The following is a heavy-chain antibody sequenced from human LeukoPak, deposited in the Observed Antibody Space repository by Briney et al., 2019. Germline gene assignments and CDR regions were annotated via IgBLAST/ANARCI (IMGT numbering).Heavy chain of an antibody. CDR3: LLGYYQRAFDI. Sequence: PSETLSLTCAVYGGSFSGYYWSRIRQPPGKGLEWIGEINHSGSTNYNPSLKSRVTISVDTSKNQFSLKLSSVTAADTAVYYCLLGYYQRAFDIWGQGTMVTVSS. CDR1: GGSFSGYY. D-gene: IGHD3-22*01. V-gene: IGHV4-34*01. CDR2: INHSGST. J-gene: IGHJ3*02.